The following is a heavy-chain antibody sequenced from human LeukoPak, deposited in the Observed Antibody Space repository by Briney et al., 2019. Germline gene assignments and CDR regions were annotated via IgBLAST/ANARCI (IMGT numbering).Heavy chain of an antibody. D-gene: IGHD1-26*01. CDR1: GFTFSSYG. Sequence: PGGSLRLSCAASGFTFSSYGMSWVRQAPGKGLEWVSAISGSGGSTYYADCMKGRFTISRDNSNNTLYLQMNSLRAEDTALYYCAISGALYSGSYYGWGQGTLVTVSS. CDR2: ISGSGGST. CDR3: AISGALYSGSYYG. J-gene: IGHJ4*02. V-gene: IGHV3-23*01.